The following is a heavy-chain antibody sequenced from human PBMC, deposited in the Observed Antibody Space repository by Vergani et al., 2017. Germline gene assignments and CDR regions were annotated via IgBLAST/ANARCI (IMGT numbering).Heavy chain of an antibody. CDR3: ARVMYRDEASTGYRLEGMDI. Sequence: QVQLQESGPGLVKPSETLSLTCTVSGGSFNTYYWSWIRQSPGKGLEWIGYIYSTGSTNYNPSLNSRVTMSVDTSKNQFSLKLRSVNAADTAVYFCARVMYRDEASTGYRLEGMDIWGQGTTVTISS. V-gene: IGHV4-59*13. CDR1: GGSFNTYY. CDR2: IYSTGST. J-gene: IGHJ6*02. D-gene: IGHD3-9*01.